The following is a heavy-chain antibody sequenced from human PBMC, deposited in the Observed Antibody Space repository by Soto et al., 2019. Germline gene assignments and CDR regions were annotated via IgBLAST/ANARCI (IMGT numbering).Heavy chain of an antibody. J-gene: IGHJ4*02. V-gene: IGHV3-9*01. CDR2: ITWNSRVL. CDR3: AEGRYDFWSPYYFDS. D-gene: IGHD3-3*01. CDR1: GLNFDDFA. Sequence: GGSLRLSCVGTGLNFDDFAMHWVRQAPVKGLEWVSGITWNSRVLAYADSVKGRFTISRDNARNSLYLQMDSLRDEDTALYSCAEGRYDFWSPYYFDSWGQGTLVTVSS.